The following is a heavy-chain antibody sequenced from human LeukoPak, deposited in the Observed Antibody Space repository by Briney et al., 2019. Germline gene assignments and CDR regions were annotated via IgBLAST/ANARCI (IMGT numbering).Heavy chain of an antibody. Sequence: PSETLSLTCNVSGASLSSYYWDWLRQPPGRGLEWIGYISDTGKTDSNPSLKSRVTISLATSKNQFSLRLTSVTAADSAVYFCATGYYEPFATWGPGIMVSVSS. CDR3: ATGYYEPFAT. V-gene: IGHV4-59*01. CDR2: ISDTGKT. J-gene: IGHJ5*02. D-gene: IGHD3-22*01. CDR1: GASLSSYY.